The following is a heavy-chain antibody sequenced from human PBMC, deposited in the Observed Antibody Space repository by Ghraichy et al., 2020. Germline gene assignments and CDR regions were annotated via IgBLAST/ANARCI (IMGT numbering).Heavy chain of an antibody. CDR2: VYYTGSS. CDR3: EKQWRTGYSSTWWSATRFDP. Sequence: WVRQAPGKGLEWIGTVYYTGSSAYNPSLTSRVVISVDTSRNRYSLNLNSVTAANTGLYFFEKQWRTGYSSTWWSATRFDPWGQGTLVTVSS. D-gene: IGHD6-13*01. J-gene: IGHJ5*02. V-gene: IGHV4-39*01.